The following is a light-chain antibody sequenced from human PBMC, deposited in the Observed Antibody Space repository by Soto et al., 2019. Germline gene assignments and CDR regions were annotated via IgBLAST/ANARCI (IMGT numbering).Light chain of an antibody. CDR3: QHRDRWPPIIT. J-gene: IGKJ3*01. CDR2: EIF. V-gene: IGKV3-11*01. Sequence: EIVLTQSPATLSFSPGDTATLSCRASQNVGSYLAWYQQKPGQAPRLLIYEIFKRATGIPARFSGSGSGTDFILTISSLEPEDFAVYYCQHRDRWPPIITFGPGTTVDIK. CDR1: QNVGSY.